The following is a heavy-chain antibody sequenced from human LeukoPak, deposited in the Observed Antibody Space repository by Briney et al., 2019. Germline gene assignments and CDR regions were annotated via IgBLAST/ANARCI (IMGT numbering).Heavy chain of an antibody. J-gene: IGHJ4*02. CDR1: GFTFSTYG. Sequence: GGSLRLSCVASGFTFSTYGMHWVRQAPGKGLEWVAVVWYDGSGKYYADSVRGRFTVSRDDSINTLYLQMNSLRAEDTAVYYCARDSSSYYFDYWGQGTLVTVSS. CDR2: VWYDGSGK. CDR3: ARDSSSYYFDY. V-gene: IGHV3-33*01. D-gene: IGHD6-6*01.